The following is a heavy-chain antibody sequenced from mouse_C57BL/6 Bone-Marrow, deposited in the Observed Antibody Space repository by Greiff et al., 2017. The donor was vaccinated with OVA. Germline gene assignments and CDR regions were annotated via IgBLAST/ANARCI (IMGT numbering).Heavy chain of an antibody. Sequence: VQLQQPGAELVMPGASVKLSCKASGYTFTSYWMHWVKQRPGQGLEWIGEIDPSDSYTNYNQKFKGKSTLTVDKSSSTAYMQLSSLTSEDSAVYYCARRDYPFAYWGQGTLVTVSA. CDR1: GYTFTSYW. D-gene: IGHD1-1*02. V-gene: IGHV1-69*01. CDR3: ARRDYPFAY. CDR2: IDPSDSYT. J-gene: IGHJ3*01.